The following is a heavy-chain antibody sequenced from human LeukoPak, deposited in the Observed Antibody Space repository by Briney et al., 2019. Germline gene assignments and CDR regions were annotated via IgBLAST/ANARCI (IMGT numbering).Heavy chain of an antibody. D-gene: IGHD6-19*01. CDR2: VYYSGST. V-gene: IGHV4-39*07. CDR1: GGSISSSSYY. Sequence: PSETLSLTCTVSGGSISSSSYYWGWIRQPPGKGLEWIGSVYYSGSTYYNPSLKSRVTISVDTSKNQFSLKLSSVTAADTAVYYCARGGEIAVAVTWFDPWGQGTLVTVSS. CDR3: ARGGEIAVAVTWFDP. J-gene: IGHJ5*02.